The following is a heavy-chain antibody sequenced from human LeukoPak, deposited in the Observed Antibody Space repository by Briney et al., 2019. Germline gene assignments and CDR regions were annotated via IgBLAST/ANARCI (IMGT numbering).Heavy chain of an antibody. D-gene: IGHD3-10*02. Sequence: GGSLRLSCAASGFTFSPHSMHWVRQAPGQGLEWVSSISSSSTDISYADSVKGRFTISRDNSKNTLYLQMNSLRAEDTAVYYCAREVNYFVLEYWGQGTLVTISS. CDR3: AREVNYFVLEY. CDR1: GFTFSPHS. J-gene: IGHJ4*02. V-gene: IGHV3-21*04. CDR2: ISSSSTDI.